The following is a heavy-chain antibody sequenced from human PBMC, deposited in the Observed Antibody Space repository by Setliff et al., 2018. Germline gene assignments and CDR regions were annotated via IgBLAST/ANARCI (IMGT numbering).Heavy chain of an antibody. D-gene: IGHD6-13*01. V-gene: IGHV1-69*13. CDR3: ARGKMDVVAAGGKYCAMDV. CDR1: GGTFGNYA. J-gene: IGHJ6*02. Sequence: SVKVSCKASGGTFGNYAISWVRQAPGQGLEWMGGIIPMFRSGNYAQKFQGRVTITADESTSTVYMELTSPRAEDTAVYYCARGKMDVVAAGGKYCAMDVWGQGTAVTVSS. CDR2: IIPMFRSG.